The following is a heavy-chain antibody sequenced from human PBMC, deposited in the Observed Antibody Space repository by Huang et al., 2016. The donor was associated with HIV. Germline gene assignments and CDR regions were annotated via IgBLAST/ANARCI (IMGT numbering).Heavy chain of an antibody. CDR2: IYYSGNT. D-gene: IGHD6-19*01. CDR3: ARHGRVAGHYYNNMDV. J-gene: IGHJ6*02. V-gene: IGHV4-39*01. CDR1: GGSISSSSYY. Sequence: LQLQESGPGLVKSSETLSLICTVSGGSISSSSYYWGWSRPPPGKGPEGIGSIYYSGNTYYNPPLKSRVTISVDTSKNQFSLKVNSVTAADTAVYYCARHGRVAGHYYNNMDVWGRGTTVTVSS.